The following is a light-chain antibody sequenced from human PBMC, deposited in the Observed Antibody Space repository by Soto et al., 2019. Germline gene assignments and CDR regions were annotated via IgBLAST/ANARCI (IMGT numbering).Light chain of an antibody. Sequence: EIVLTQSPGTLSLSPGEGATLSYRASQSVSSRHLAWYQQKPGQAPRLLIYGASNRATGIPDRFSGSGSGTDFTLTISRLEPEDFAVYYCQQYGSSPLTFGGGTKVEIK. CDR2: GAS. V-gene: IGKV3-20*01. J-gene: IGKJ4*01. CDR3: QQYGSSPLT. CDR1: QSVSSRH.